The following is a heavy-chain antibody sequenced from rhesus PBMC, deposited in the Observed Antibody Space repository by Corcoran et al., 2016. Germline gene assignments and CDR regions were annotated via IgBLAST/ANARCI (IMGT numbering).Heavy chain of an antibody. CDR3: AKVKGDLGPIDY. D-gene: IGHD3-34*01. CDR1: GFTFSSYG. V-gene: IGHV3S5*01. Sequence: EVQLVESGGGLVQPGGSLKLSCAAAGFTFSSYGMRWVRQAQGEGLEWVSAINSGGGSTYYAVSLKGRFTISRDNSKNTLSLQMNILRAEDTAVYYCAKVKGDLGPIDYWGQGVLVTVSS. J-gene: IGHJ4*01. CDR2: INSGGGST.